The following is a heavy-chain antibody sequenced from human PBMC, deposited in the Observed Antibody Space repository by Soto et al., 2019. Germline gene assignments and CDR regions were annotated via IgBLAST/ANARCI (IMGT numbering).Heavy chain of an antibody. J-gene: IGHJ2*01. CDR3: ARDPSRGSDWARYLDL. D-gene: IGHD1-26*01. Sequence: EVQLVESGGGLVQPGGSLRLSCAASGFSFSNYAMDWVRQAPGKGLEWVSYISGSSSNLRYADSVKGRFTISRDNAKSSVYLQMNSLRAYDTAVYYCARDPSRGSDWARYLDLWGRGTLVTVSS. V-gene: IGHV3-48*01. CDR1: GFSFSNYA. CDR2: ISGSSSNL.